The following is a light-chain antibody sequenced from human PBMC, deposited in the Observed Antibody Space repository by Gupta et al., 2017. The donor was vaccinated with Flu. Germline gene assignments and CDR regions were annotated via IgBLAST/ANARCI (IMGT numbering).Light chain of an antibody. CDR2: DDT. CDR1: NSVSKV. J-gene: IGLJ2*01. CDR3: QVWDSNSDHVV. Sequence: GQTARFAGAGNNSVSKVDHWYQQKPGQAPVLVVYDDTDRRSGNPERFSGSNSGNTATVTISRVEAGDEADYYYQVWDSNSDHVVFGGGTKLTVL. V-gene: IGLV3-21*02.